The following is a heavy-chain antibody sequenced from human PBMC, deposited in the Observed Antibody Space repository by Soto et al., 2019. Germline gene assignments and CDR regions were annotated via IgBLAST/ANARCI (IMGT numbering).Heavy chain of an antibody. V-gene: IGHV4-59*01. J-gene: IGHJ4*02. CDR1: GGSISSYY. D-gene: IGHD3-9*01. CDR2: IYYSGST. Sequence: PSETLSLTCTVSGGSISSYYWSWIRQPPGKGLEWIGYIYYSGSTNYNPSLKSRVTISVDTSKNQFSLKLSSVTAADTAVYYCARGGEYYDILTGHYDYWGQGTLVTVSS. CDR3: ARGGEYYDILTGHYDY.